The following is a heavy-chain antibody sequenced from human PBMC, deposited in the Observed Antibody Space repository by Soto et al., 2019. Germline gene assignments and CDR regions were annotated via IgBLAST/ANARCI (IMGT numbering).Heavy chain of an antibody. J-gene: IGHJ6*02. CDR1: GYSFTTYW. Sequence: RGESLKISCKGSGYSFTTYWIAWVRQMPGRGLEWMGIIYPGDSDIRYSPSSQGKVTISADKSISTAYLQWSSLTASDTAMYYCARPNKPSTFYYYGMDVWGQGTTVTVSS. D-gene: IGHD2-2*01. CDR2: IYPGDSDI. V-gene: IGHV5-51*01. CDR3: ARPNKPSTFYYYGMDV.